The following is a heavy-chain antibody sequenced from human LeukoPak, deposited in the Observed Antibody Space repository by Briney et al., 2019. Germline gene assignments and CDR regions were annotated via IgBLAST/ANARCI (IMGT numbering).Heavy chain of an antibody. V-gene: IGHV3-13*01. Sequence: PGGSLRLSCAASGFTFSSYDMRWVRRATGKGLEWVSGIGTPGDTYYPGSVKGRFTISRENAKNSLYLQMNSLRAGDTAVYYCARSAAAGTIELDYWGQGTLVTVSS. CDR1: GFTFSSYD. D-gene: IGHD6-13*01. CDR3: ARSAAAGTIELDY. CDR2: IGTPGDT. J-gene: IGHJ4*02.